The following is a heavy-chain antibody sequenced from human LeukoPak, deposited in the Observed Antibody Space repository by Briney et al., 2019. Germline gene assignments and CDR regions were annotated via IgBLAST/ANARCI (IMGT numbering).Heavy chain of an antibody. CDR2: ISSSSSYI. D-gene: IGHD3-3*01. J-gene: IGHJ6*03. CDR3: AGVVNYDFWSGYGYMDV. V-gene: IGHV3-21*01. CDR1: GFTFSSYS. Sequence: PGGSLRLSCAASGFTFSSYSMNWVRQAPGRGLEWVSSISSSSSYIYYADSVKGRFTISRDNAKNSLYLQMNSLRAKDTAVYYCAGVVNYDFWSGYGYMDVWGKGTTVTVSS.